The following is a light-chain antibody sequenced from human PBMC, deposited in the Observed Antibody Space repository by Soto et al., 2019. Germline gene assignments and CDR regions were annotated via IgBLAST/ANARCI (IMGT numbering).Light chain of an antibody. CDR3: QQRSNWPLT. CDR1: QGVSNW. J-gene: IGKJ4*02. CDR2: DAS. V-gene: IGKV3-11*01. Sequence: IVLTQSPATLSLSPGERATLSCRASQGVSNWFAWYQQKPGQAPRLLIYDASSRATGIPSRFSGSGSGTDFTLTISSLEAEDFAGYYCQQRSNWPLTFGGGTKVEIK.